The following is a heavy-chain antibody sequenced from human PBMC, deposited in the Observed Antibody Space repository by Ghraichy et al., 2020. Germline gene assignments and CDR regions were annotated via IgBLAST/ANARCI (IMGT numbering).Heavy chain of an antibody. Sequence: SVKVSCKASGGTFSSYAISWVRQAPGQGLEWMGGIIPIFGTANYAQKFQGRVTITADESTSTAYMELSSLRSEDTAVYYCARDRGLWGGTYYFDYWGQGTLVTVSS. V-gene: IGHV1-69*13. D-gene: IGHD5-18*01. CDR3: ARDRGLWGGTYYFDY. CDR1: GGTFSSYA. CDR2: IIPIFGTA. J-gene: IGHJ4*02.